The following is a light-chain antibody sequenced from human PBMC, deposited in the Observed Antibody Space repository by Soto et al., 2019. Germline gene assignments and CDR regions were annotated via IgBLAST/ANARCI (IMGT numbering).Light chain of an antibody. CDR2: DAS. Sequence: EIVMTQSPATVSVSPGETATLSCRASQSVNSNLAWYQQKPGQAPRLLISDASTRAAGLPARFSGSGSGTEFTLTISSFLSEDFAVYFCRQSNEWPKTFGHGTKVDVK. CDR1: QSVNSN. V-gene: IGKV3-15*01. J-gene: IGKJ1*01. CDR3: RQSNEWPKT.